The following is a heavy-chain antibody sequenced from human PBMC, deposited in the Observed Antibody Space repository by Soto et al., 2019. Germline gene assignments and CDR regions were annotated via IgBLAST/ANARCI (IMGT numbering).Heavy chain of an antibody. J-gene: IGHJ4*02. Sequence: EVQLLESGGGLVQPGGSLRLSCAASGFSFSNYAMTWVRQAPGRGLEWVSVITGGGDTAYYADSVKGRFTISRDNSKNTLYLQMNSLRAEDTARYYCAKRDRSNWSYFDYWGQGTLVTVSS. V-gene: IGHV3-23*01. CDR2: ITGGGDTA. CDR1: GFSFSNYA. D-gene: IGHD1-20*01. CDR3: AKRDRSNWSYFDY.